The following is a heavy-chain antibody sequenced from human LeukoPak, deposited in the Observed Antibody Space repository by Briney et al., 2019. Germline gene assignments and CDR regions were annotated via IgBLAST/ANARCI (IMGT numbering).Heavy chain of an antibody. CDR1: GFTFSDYY. CDR3: ARYASGPPRALLS. D-gene: IGHD3-10*01. V-gene: IGHV3-11*01. Sequence: PGGSLRLSCAASGFTFSDYYMSWLRQAPGKGLEWVSYIISSGSATYYADSVKGRFTISRDNAKNSLYLQMNSLTAEDTAVYYCARYASGPPRALLSWGQGTLVTVSS. CDR2: IISSGSAT. J-gene: IGHJ5*02.